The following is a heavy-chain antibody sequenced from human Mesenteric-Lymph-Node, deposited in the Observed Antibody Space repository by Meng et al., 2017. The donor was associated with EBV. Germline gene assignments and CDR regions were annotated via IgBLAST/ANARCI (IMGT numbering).Heavy chain of an antibody. Sequence: QINVQESGPPLVNPTQTLTLTFTFSGFSLSTSGVGVGWIRQPPGKALEWLALIYWDDDKRYSPSLKSRLTITKDTSKNQVVLTMTNMDPVETGTYYCAHRPGYSGSFDFDYWGQGTLVTVSS. V-gene: IGHV2-5*02. D-gene: IGHD1-26*01. CDR2: IYWDDDK. J-gene: IGHJ4*02. CDR1: GFSLSTSGVG. CDR3: AHRPGYSGSFDFDY.